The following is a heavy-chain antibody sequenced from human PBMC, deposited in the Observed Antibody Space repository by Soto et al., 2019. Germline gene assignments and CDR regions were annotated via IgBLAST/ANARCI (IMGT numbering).Heavy chain of an antibody. CDR3: AREGNGWYYSDY. Sequence: SETLSLTCTVSGGSITSFYCSWIRQTPGKGLEWIGHISYTGSTNYNPSLKSRVTIAVDTSKNQFSLNLTSVTAADTAAYYCAREGNGWYYSDYWGQGALVTVSS. V-gene: IGHV4-59*01. CDR2: ISYTGST. CDR1: GGSITSFY. J-gene: IGHJ4*02. D-gene: IGHD6-19*01.